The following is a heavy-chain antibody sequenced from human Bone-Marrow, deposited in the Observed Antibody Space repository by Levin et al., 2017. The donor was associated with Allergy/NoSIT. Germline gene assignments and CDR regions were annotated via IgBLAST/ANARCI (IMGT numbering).Heavy chain of an antibody. D-gene: IGHD3-3*02. J-gene: IGHJ3*02. V-gene: IGHV3-9*01. CDR3: AKDKALGPFVEGEAFDI. Sequence: PGGSLRLSCAASGFTFDDYAMHWVRQAPGKGLEWVSGISWNSGSIGYADSVKGRFTISRDNAKNSLYLQMNSLRAEDTALYYCAKDKALGPFVEGEAFDIWGQGTMVTVSS. CDR1: GFTFDDYA. CDR2: ISWNSGSI.